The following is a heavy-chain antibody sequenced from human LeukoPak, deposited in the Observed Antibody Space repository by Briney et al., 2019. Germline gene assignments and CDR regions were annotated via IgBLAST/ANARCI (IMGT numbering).Heavy chain of an antibody. Sequence: GASVKVSCKASGYTFTSYDINWVRQATGQGLEWMGWMNPNSGNTGYAQKFQGRVTMTRNTSISTAYMELSSLRSEDTAVYYCAIARTTTSLITIFGVVTYYYYMDVWGKGTTVTVSS. CDR3: AIARTTTSLITIFGVVTYYYYMDV. J-gene: IGHJ6*03. CDR1: GYTFTSYD. D-gene: IGHD3-3*01. CDR2: MNPNSGNT. V-gene: IGHV1-8*01.